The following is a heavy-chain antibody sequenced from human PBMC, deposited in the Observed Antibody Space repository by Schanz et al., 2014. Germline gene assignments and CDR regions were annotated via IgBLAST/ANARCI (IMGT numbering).Heavy chain of an antibody. CDR1: GYTFTSYG. J-gene: IGHJ4*02. V-gene: IGHV1-18*01. Sequence: QVQLVQSGAEVKKPGASVRVSCKASGYTFTSYGISWVRQAPGQGLEWMGWISAYNGNTKDPQKLQGRVTMTTDTSTSTAYMALTDLRSDDTAVYYCARDRRLFDRDDLYYFDSWGQGTLVTVSS. D-gene: IGHD3-10*02. CDR3: ARDRRLFDRDDLYYFDS. CDR2: ISAYNGNT.